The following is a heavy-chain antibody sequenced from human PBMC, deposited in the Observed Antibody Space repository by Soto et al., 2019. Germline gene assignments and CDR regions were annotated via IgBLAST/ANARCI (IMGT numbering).Heavy chain of an antibody. D-gene: IGHD4-17*01. CDR1: GYTFTSYG. J-gene: IGHJ6*02. CDR2: ISAYNGNT. Sequence: QVQLVQSGAEVKKPGASVKVSCKASGYTFTSYGISWVRQAPGQGLEWMGWISAYNGNTNYAQKLQGRVTMTTDTSTSTAYMELRSLSSDDTAVYYCAREPDYGDYPYYYYGMDVWGQGTTVTVSS. V-gene: IGHV1-18*04. CDR3: AREPDYGDYPYYYYGMDV.